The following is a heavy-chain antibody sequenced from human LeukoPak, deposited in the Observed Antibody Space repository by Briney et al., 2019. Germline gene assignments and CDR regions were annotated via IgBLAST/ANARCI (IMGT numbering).Heavy chain of an antibody. J-gene: IGHJ4*02. CDR1: GFIFSSYW. V-gene: IGHV3-7*01. CDR2: IKQEGSEK. CDR3: AGGSGWLIDY. Sequence: GGSLRLSCVAYGFIFSSYWMNWVRQAPGKGLEWVANIKQEGSEKYYVDSVKGRFTISRDNAKNSLYLQMDSLRAEDTAVYYCAGGSGWLIDYWGQGTLVTVSS. D-gene: IGHD6-19*01.